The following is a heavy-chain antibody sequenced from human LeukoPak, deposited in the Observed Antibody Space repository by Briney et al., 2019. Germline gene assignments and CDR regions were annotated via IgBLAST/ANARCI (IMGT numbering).Heavy chain of an antibody. D-gene: IGHD3-22*01. CDR3: AGGYYDTYLFDY. CDR1: GFTFSSYW. J-gene: IGHJ4*02. Sequence: GGSLRLFYAASGFTFSSYWMSWVRQAPGKGLEWVANIKQDGSEKYYVDSVKGRFTISRDNAKNSLYLQMNSLRAEDTAVYYCAGGYYDTYLFDYWGQASLVTVSS. V-gene: IGHV3-7*04. CDR2: IKQDGSEK.